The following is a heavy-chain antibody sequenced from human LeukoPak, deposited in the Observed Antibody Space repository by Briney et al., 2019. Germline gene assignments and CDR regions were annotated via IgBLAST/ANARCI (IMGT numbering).Heavy chain of an antibody. CDR1: GYTFTNYA. D-gene: IGHD3-3*01. CDR3: ARGERIFGVVGDMAV. J-gene: IGHJ6*03. Sequence: ASVKVSCKAAGYTFTNYAMNWVRQAPGQGLEWMGWINTKTGNPTYAQGLTGRFVFSSDTSISTAYLQISSLTAEDTAVYYCARGERIFGVVGDMAVWGKRAHGHPLL. CDR2: INTKTGNP. V-gene: IGHV7-4-1*02.